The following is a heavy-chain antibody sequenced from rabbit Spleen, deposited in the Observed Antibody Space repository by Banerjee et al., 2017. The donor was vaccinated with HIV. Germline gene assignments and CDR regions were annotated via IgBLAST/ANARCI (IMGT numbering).Heavy chain of an antibody. J-gene: IGHJ4*01. D-gene: IGHD1-1*01. V-gene: IGHV1S47*01. CDR3: VREVYHILGL. CDR2: IVPVFGIA. Sequence: QEQLVESGGGLVQPGGSLKLSCKASGFDFSSYGVSWVRQAPGKGLEWIGYIVPVFGIAVYASWVNGRFAISRDNAQNTLYLQLNSLTAADTATYFCVREVYHILGLWGPGTLVTDS. CDR1: GFDFSSYG.